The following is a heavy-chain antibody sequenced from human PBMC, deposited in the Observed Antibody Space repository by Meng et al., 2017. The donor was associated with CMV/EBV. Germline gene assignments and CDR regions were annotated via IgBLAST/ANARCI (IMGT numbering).Heavy chain of an antibody. CDR3: ARLGSSSSWVLGWFDP. Sequence: SGYSISSSNWWGWIRQPQGKGLGWIGYIYYSGSTYYSPSLKSRVTMSVDTSKNQFSLKLSSVTAVDTAVYYCARLGSSSSWVLGWFDPWGQGTLVTVSS. CDR2: IYYSGST. J-gene: IGHJ5*02. D-gene: IGHD6-6*01. CDR1: GYSISSSNW. V-gene: IGHV4-28*01.